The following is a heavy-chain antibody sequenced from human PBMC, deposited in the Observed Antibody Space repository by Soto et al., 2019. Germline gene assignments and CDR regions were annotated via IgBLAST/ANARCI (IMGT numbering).Heavy chain of an antibody. J-gene: IGHJ6*02. CDR3: ARDSFRYYYGSGSYCMDV. D-gene: IGHD3-10*01. CDR1: GYTFTGYY. CDR2: INPNSGGT. V-gene: IGHV1-2*04. Sequence: ASVKVSCKASGYTFTGYYMHWVRQAPGQGLEWMGWINPNSGGTNYAQKFQGWVTMTRDTSISTAYMELSRLRSDDTAVYYCARDSFRYYYGSGSYCMDVWGQGTTVTVSS.